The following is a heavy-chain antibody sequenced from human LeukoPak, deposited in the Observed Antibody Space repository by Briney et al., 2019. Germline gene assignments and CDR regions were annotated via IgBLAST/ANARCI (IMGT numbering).Heavy chain of an antibody. V-gene: IGHV6-1*01. CDR2: TYYRSKWYN. D-gene: IGHD1-14*01. Sequence: SQTLSLTCAISGDSISSNSAAWNWIRQSPSRGLEWLGRTYYRSKWYNDYAISVKSRITINPDTSKNQFSLHLNSVTPGDTAVYYCARGTATASYPINWFDPWGQGILVTVSS. CDR3: ARGTATASYPINWFDP. J-gene: IGHJ5*02. CDR1: GDSISSNSAA.